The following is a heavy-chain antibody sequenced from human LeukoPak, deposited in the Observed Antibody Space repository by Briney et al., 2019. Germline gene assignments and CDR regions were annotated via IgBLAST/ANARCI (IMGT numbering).Heavy chain of an antibody. J-gene: IGHJ3*02. CDR3: ARTLYYYDSSGYYNTGDDAFDI. D-gene: IGHD3-22*01. CDR1: GFSLSTSGMR. Sequence: QTLSLTCTFSGFSLSTSGMRVSWIRQPPGKALEWLARINWDDDKFYSTSLKTRLTISKDNAKSQVVLTMTNMDPVDTATYYCARTLYYYDSSGYYNTGDDAFDIWGQGTMVTVSS. V-gene: IGHV2-70*04. CDR2: INWDDDK.